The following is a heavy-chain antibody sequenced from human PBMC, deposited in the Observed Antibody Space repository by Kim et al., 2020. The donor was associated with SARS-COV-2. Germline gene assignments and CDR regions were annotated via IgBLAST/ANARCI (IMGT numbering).Heavy chain of an antibody. CDR2: INSDGRTT. J-gene: IGHJ4*02. V-gene: IGHV3-74*01. CDR3: ARTIRAYAYADY. Sequence: GGSLRLSCAASGLIFSSYWMYWVRQAPGKGLVWVSRINSDGRTTTYADSVKGRFTISRYNAKNTLYLQMNRLRAEDTAVYYCARTIRAYAYADYWGQGTL. CDR1: GLIFSSYW. D-gene: IGHD5-12*01.